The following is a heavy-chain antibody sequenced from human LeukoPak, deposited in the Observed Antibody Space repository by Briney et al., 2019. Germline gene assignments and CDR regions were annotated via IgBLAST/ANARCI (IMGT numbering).Heavy chain of an antibody. CDR3: ARRRYPTGAFDI. D-gene: IGHD1-14*01. CDR1: GFTLSSYS. V-gene: IGHV3-21*01. Sequence: GGSLTLSCAVSGFTLSSYSMNWVREATGEGLEWVSSISSSSSYIYYADSVKGRFTISRDNAKNSLYLQMNSLRAEDTAVYYCARRRYPTGAFDIWGQGTMVTVSS. CDR2: ISSSSSYI. J-gene: IGHJ3*02.